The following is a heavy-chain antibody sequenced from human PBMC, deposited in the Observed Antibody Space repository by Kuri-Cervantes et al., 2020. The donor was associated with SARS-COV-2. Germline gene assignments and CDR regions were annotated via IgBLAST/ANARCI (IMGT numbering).Heavy chain of an antibody. CDR3: ARGVVPADIPDY. D-gene: IGHD2-2*02. CDR1: GYSFTSYW. J-gene: IGHJ4*02. V-gene: IGHV5-51*01. CDR2: IYPGDSDT. Sequence: GGSLRLSCKGSGYSFTSYWIGWVRQMPGKGLEWMGIIYPGDSDTRYSPSFQGQVTTSADKSISTAYLQWSSLKASDTAMYYCARGVVPADIPDYWGQGTLVTVSS.